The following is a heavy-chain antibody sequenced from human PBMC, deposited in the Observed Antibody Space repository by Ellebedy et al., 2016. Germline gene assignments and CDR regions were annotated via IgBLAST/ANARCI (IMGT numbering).Heavy chain of an antibody. D-gene: IGHD5-18*01. V-gene: IGHV1-69*13. CDR3: ASARIELWTAEFDY. CDR2: IIPFFGTA. CDR1: GDTFSSYA. J-gene: IGHJ4*02. Sequence: SVKVSCXASGDTFSSYAISWVRQAPGQGLEWMGGIIPFFGTANYAQKFQGRVTITADESTSTAYMELSSLRSDDTAVYYCASARIELWTAEFDYWGQGTLVTVSS.